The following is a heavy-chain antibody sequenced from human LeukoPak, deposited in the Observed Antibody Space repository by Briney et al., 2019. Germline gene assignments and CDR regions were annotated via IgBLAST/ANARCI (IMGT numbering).Heavy chain of an antibody. CDR3: ARLLNYYDSSGYYTTFYYYYYMDV. Sequence: SETLSLTCTVSGGSISSYYWSWIRQPPGKGLEWIGYISNSGSTKYNPSLKSRVTISVDTSKNQFSLKLSSVTAADTAVYYCARLLNYYDSSGYYTTFYYYYYMDVWGKGTTVTVSS. CDR1: GGSISSYY. CDR2: ISNSGST. J-gene: IGHJ6*03. V-gene: IGHV4-4*08. D-gene: IGHD3-22*01.